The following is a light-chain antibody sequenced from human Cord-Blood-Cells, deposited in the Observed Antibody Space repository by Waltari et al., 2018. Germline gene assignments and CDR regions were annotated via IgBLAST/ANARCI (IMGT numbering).Light chain of an antibody. CDR2: DVS. V-gene: IGLV2-14*01. J-gene: IGLJ1*01. CDR3: SSYTSSSTLYV. CDR1: SSDVGGYNY. Sequence: QSALTQPASVSGSPGQSITISCTGTSSDVGGYNYVSWYQQHPGKAPKHMIYDVSKRPSGVSNRFSGSKSGNTASLTISGLQAEDEADYYCSSYTSSSTLYVFGTGTKVTVL.